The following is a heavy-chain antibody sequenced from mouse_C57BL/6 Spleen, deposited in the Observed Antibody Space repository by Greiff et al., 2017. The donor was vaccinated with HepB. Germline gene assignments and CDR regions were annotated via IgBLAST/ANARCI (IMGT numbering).Heavy chain of an antibody. V-gene: IGHV1-50*01. Sequence: QVHVKQPGAELVKPGASVKLSCKASGYTFTSYWMQWVKQRPGQGLEWIGEIDPSDSYTNYNQKFKGKATLTVDTSSSTAYMQLSSLTSEDSAVYYCARATGLYAMDYWGQGTSVTVSS. CDR1: GYTFTSYW. CDR3: ARATGLYAMDY. D-gene: IGHD4-1*01. CDR2: IDPSDSYT. J-gene: IGHJ4*01.